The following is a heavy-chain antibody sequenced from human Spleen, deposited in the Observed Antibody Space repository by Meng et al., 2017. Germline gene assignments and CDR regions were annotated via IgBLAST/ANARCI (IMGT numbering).Heavy chain of an antibody. Sequence: EFPKIPRSASGFTFSSYWMHWVRQAPGKGLVWVSRINSDGRTTFYADSVKGRFTISRDNAENTMYLQMNSLRAEDTAVYYCARDVSGWYRLHYWGQGTLVTVSS. CDR2: INSDGRTT. J-gene: IGHJ4*02. V-gene: IGHV3-74*01. CDR1: GFTFSSYW. CDR3: ARDVSGWYRLHY. D-gene: IGHD6-19*01.